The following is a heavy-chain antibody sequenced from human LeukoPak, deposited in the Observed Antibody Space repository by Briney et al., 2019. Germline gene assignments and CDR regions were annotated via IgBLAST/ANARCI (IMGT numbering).Heavy chain of an antibody. V-gene: IGHV3-48*01. D-gene: IGHD1-1*01. CDR2: ISASGSNI. Sequence: GGSLRLSCAASRFPFSSYSMNWVRQAPGKGLEWVSYISASGSNIYYLDAVKGRFTVSRDNAMNSLFLQMNRPRAEDTAIYYCVRVKGTYFDFWGQGTLVTVSS. J-gene: IGHJ4*02. CDR1: RFPFSSYS. CDR3: VRVKGTYFDF.